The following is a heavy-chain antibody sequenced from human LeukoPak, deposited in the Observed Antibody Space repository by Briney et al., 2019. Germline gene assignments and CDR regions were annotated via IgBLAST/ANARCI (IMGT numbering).Heavy chain of an antibody. D-gene: IGHD5-18*01. CDR2: ISSSSSYI. Sequence: PGGSLRLSCAASGFTFSSYSMNWVRQAPGKGLEWVSSISSSSSYIYYADSVKGRFTISRDNAKNSLYLQMNSLRAEDTAVYYCARDHVDTAMVTTYFDYWGQGTLVTVSS. CDR3: ARDHVDTAMVTTYFDY. J-gene: IGHJ4*02. V-gene: IGHV3-21*01. CDR1: GFTFSSYS.